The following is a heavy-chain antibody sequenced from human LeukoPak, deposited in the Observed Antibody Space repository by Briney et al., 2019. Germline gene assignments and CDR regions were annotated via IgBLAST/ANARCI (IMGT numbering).Heavy chain of an antibody. Sequence: GGSLRLSCAASGLTFSDYYMSWIRQAPGKGLEWVSYISSSGSTIYYADSVKGRFTISRDNAKNTLYLQMNSLRAEDTAVYYCAKDRDSSGYYNYWGQGTLVTVSS. CDR2: ISSSGSTI. CDR1: GLTFSDYY. CDR3: AKDRDSSGYYNY. V-gene: IGHV3-11*01. D-gene: IGHD3-22*01. J-gene: IGHJ4*02.